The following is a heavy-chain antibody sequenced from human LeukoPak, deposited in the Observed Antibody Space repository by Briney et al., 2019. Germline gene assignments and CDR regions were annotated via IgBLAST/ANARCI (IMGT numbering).Heavy chain of an antibody. D-gene: IGHD1-20*01. J-gene: IGHJ3*02. CDR3: AREAPYNWNDDAFDI. Sequence: SVKVSCKASGGTFSSYAISWVRQAPGQGLEWMGRIIPIFGTANYAQKFQGRVTITTDESTSTAYMELSRLRSEDTAVYYCAREAPYNWNDDAFDIWGQGTMVTVSS. V-gene: IGHV1-69*05. CDR2: IIPIFGTA. CDR1: GGTFSSYA.